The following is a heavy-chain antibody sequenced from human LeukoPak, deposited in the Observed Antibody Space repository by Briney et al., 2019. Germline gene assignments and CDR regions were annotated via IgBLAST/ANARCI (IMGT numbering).Heavy chain of an antibody. CDR2: ISWDGNKK. V-gene: IGHV3-30*04. J-gene: IGHJ4*02. CDR3: AREGGNSTSWGSFDY. Sequence: PGRSLRLFCGASGFTIRGYTMHWVRQAPGKGLQWVAVISWDGNKKFYADSVEGRFTISRDNSKNTLSLQMNSLRLEDTALYYCAREGGNSTSWGSFDYWGQGTLVTVSS. CDR1: GFTIRGYT. D-gene: IGHD6-13*01.